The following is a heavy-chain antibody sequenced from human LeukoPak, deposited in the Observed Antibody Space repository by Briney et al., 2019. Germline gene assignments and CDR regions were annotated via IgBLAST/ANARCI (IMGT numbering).Heavy chain of an antibody. D-gene: IGHD3-10*01. CDR2: ISYDGSNK. V-gene: IGHV3-30*03. CDR3: ARVTYGSGTYGPFDY. Sequence: GGSLRLSCAASGFTFSSYGMHWVRQAPGKGLEWVAVISYDGSNKYYADSVKGRFTISRDNSKNTLYLQMNSLRAEDTAVYYCARVTYGSGTYGPFDYWGQGTLVTVSS. J-gene: IGHJ4*02. CDR1: GFTFSSYG.